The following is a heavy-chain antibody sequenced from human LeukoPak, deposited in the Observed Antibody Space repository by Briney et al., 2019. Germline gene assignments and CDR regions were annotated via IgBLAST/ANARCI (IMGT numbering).Heavy chain of an antibody. CDR1: GGSISSGDYY. CDR2: IYYSGST. J-gene: IGHJ3*02. V-gene: IGHV4-30-4*08. Sequence: SETLSLTCTVSGGSISSGDYYWSWIRQPPGKGLEWIGYIYYSGSTYYNPSLKSRVTISVDTSKNQFSLKLSSVTAADTAVHYCARLVVPAATLYAFDIWGQGTMVTVSS. CDR3: ARLVVPAATLYAFDI. D-gene: IGHD2-2*01.